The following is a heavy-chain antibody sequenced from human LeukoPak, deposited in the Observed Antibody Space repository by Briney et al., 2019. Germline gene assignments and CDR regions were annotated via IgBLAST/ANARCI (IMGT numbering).Heavy chain of an antibody. D-gene: IGHD6-6*01. V-gene: IGHV4-38-2*02. CDR3: ARDKGTSYLSSFDY. CDR1: DYSISSGYY. J-gene: IGHJ4*02. CDR2: IYHSGSA. Sequence: PSETLSLTCVVSDYSISSGYYWGWIRQPPGKGLEWIGSIYHSGSAYYNPSLKSRVTISVDTSKNYFSLKLSSVTAADTAVYYCARDKGTSYLSSFDYWGQGTLVTVSS.